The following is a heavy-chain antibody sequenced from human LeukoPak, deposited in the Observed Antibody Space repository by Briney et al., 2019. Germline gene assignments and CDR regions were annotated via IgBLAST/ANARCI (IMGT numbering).Heavy chain of an antibody. CDR3: ARDKGGMDV. Sequence: SETLSLTCTVSGGSISSYYWSWIRQPPGKGLEWIGYIYYSGSTNYNPSLKSRVTISVDTSKNQFSLKLSSVTAADTAVYYCARDKGGMDVWGQGTTVTVSS. CDR1: GGSISSYY. V-gene: IGHV4-59*01. J-gene: IGHJ6*02. CDR2: IYYSGST.